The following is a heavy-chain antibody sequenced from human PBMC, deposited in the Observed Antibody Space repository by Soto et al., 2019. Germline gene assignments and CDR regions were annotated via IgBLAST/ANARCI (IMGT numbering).Heavy chain of an antibody. D-gene: IGHD3-10*01. CDR3: AVAVVREIMAQESSGMAV. Sequence: QVQLVQSGAEVKTPGSSVKVSCKASGGTLSDYAISWVRQAPGQGLEWMGGMMPTVDSANYAQNFQARLTSSADEATSRANLELSSLRSDDTAVDYCAVAVVREIMAQESSGMAVWGQGTTVIVSS. J-gene: IGHJ6*02. CDR1: GGTLSDYA. V-gene: IGHV1-69*01. CDR2: MMPTVDSA.